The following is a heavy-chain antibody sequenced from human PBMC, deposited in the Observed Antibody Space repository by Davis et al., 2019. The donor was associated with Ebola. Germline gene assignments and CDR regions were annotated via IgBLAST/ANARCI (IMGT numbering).Heavy chain of an antibody. J-gene: IGHJ6*03. CDR2: ISTTGGTI. Sequence: PGGSLRLSCLASAFTLNDYHMNWIRQAPGKGLEWVSHISTTGGTIYYADSVKGRFTISRDNAKNLLYLQMSSLRVEDTAVYYCARDPANGLPVYYMDVRGKGTPVTVYS. CDR3: ARDPANGLPVYYMDV. CDR1: AFTLNDYH. V-gene: IGHV3-11*04. D-gene: IGHD3/OR15-3a*01.